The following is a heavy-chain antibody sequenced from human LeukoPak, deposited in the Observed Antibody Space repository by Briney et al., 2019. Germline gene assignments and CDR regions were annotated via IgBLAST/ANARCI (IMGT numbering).Heavy chain of an antibody. CDR2: ISPTAVST. J-gene: IGHJ5*02. CDR3: VRDFLGESGAGGP. Sequence: GGSLRLSCAASGFTLSTYTMNWVRQAPGKGLEWVSSISPTAVSTWYADSLKGRFTISRDNARNLLFLEGNGLRAEDTGVFYCVRDFLGESGAGGPWGQGTLVTVSS. V-gene: IGHV3-21*06. CDR1: GFTLSTYT. D-gene: IGHD3-10*01.